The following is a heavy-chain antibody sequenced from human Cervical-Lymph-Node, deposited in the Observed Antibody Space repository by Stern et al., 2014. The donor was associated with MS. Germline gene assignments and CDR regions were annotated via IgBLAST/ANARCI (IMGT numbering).Heavy chain of an antibody. CDR1: GYTFTRYD. CDR3: ARWAYNWDFDY. V-gene: IGHV1-18*01. CDR2: IGVYNGNT. D-gene: IGHD1-20*01. Sequence: VQLVQSGAEVKKPGASVKVSCKASGYTFTRYDIAWVRQAPGQGLEWMGWIGVYNGNTKYAQKLQGRVTMTRDTSTNTAYMELRSLISDDTAVYYCARWAYNWDFDYWGQGTLVTVSS. J-gene: IGHJ4*02.